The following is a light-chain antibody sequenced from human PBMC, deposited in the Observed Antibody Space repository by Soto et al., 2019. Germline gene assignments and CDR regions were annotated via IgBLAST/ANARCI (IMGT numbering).Light chain of an antibody. CDR2: EVS. Sequence: QSALTQLPSASGSPGQSVTISCTGTSSDVGGYNYVSWYQQHPGKAPKLMIYEVSKRSSGVPDRFSGSKSGNTASLTVSGRQEEYEAEYYWSSYAGSNNLGVFGGGTKLAVL. J-gene: IGLJ2*01. V-gene: IGLV2-8*01. CDR3: SSYAGSNNLGV. CDR1: SSDVGGYNY.